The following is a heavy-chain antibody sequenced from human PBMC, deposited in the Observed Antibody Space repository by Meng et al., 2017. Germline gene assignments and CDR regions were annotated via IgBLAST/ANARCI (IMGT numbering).Heavy chain of an antibody. CDR3: ARGLTYYYDSSGYYFDY. CDR1: GGSFSMGSYY. D-gene: IGHD3-22*01. Sequence: GPSLTRPSGALSPALVGSGGSFSMGSYYWSWIRQPPGKGLEWIGYIYYSGSTNYDPSLKSRVTISVATSTNQFSLKLSSVTAADTAVYYCARGLTYYYDSSGYYFDYWGQGTLVTVSS. J-gene: IGHJ4*02. CDR2: IYYSGST. V-gene: IGHV4-61*01.